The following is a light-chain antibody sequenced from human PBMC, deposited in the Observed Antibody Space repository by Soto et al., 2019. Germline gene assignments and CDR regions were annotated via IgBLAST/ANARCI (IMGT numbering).Light chain of an antibody. V-gene: IGKV1-5*03. CDR1: QTISSW. CDR3: QHSNSYSEA. Sequence: DIQMTQSPSTLSGSVGDRVTITCRASQTISSWLAWYQQKPGKAPKLLIYKASTLKSGVPSRFSGSGSGTEFTLTISSLQPNELATYYCQHSNSYSEAFGQGTKVELK. J-gene: IGKJ1*01. CDR2: KAS.